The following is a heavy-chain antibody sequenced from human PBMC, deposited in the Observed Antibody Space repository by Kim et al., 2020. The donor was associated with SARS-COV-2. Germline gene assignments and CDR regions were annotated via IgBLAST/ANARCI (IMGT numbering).Heavy chain of an antibody. D-gene: IGHD6-13*01. Sequence: ASVKVSCKASGYTFTSYAMNWVRQAPGQGLEWMGWINTNTGNPTYAQGFTGRFVFSLDTSVSTAYLQISSLKAEDTAVYYCARDHSSSWFIYYYYMDVWGKGTTVTVSS. J-gene: IGHJ6*03. CDR2: INTNTGNP. CDR1: GYTFTSYA. V-gene: IGHV7-4-1*02. CDR3: ARDHSSSWFIYYYYMDV.